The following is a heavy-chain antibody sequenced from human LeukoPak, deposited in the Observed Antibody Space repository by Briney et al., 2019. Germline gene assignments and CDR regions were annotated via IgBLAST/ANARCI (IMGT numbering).Heavy chain of an antibody. D-gene: IGHD6-13*01. CDR2: IRSKADSYAT. CDR1: GFTFSGSA. CDR3: TSPLRQQLGYYGVDV. Sequence: GGSLKLSCAASGFTFSGSAIHWVRQASGKGLEWLGRIRSKADSYATAYAASVNGRFTISRDDSKKTAYLQMKSLKTEDTAVYYCTSPLRQQLGYYGVDVWGQGTTVTVSS. J-gene: IGHJ6*02. V-gene: IGHV3-73*01.